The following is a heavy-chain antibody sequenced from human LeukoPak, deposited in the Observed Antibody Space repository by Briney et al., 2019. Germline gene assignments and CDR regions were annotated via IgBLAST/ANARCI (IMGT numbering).Heavy chain of an antibody. CDR2: INHSGST. CDR3: ARFGSARGDDY. CDR1: GGSFSGYY. D-gene: IGHD3-10*01. V-gene: IGHV4-34*01. Sequence: PSETLSLTCAVYGGSFSGYYWSWIRQPPGKGLEWIGEINHSGSTNYNPSLKSRVTISVDTSKNQFSLKLSSVTAADTAVYYCARFGSARGDDYWGQGTLVTVSS. J-gene: IGHJ4*02.